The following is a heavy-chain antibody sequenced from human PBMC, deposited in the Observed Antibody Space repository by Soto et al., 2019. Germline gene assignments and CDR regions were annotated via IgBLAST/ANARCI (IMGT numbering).Heavy chain of an antibody. V-gene: IGHV4-39*01. D-gene: IGHD3-10*01. Sequence: SETLSLTCPVSGGSISSSSYYWGWIRQPPGKGLEWIGSIYYSGSTYYNPSLKSRVTISVDTSKNQFSLKLSSVTAADTAVYYCARHSTYYYGSGSYPYYYYFGMDVWGQGTTVT. CDR2: IYYSGST. J-gene: IGHJ6*02. CDR3: ARHSTYYYGSGSYPYYYYFGMDV. CDR1: GGSISSSSYY.